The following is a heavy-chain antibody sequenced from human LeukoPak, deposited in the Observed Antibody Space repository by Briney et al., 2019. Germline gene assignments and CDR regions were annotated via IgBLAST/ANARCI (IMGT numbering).Heavy chain of an antibody. D-gene: IGHD5-24*01. CDR2: ITTSGGAK. V-gene: IGHV3-48*01. Sequence: GGSLRLSCAASGFTFSSYSMNWVRQAPGKGLEWISYITTSGGAKNYADSVKGRFTISRDNAENSLYLQMNSLRAEDTAVYYCARGAGYNYPYYFDYWGQGTLVTVSS. CDR3: ARGAGYNYPYYFDY. CDR1: GFTFSSYS. J-gene: IGHJ4*02.